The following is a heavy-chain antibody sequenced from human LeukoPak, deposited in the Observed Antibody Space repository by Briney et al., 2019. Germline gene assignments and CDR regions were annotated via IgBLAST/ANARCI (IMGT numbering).Heavy chain of an antibody. Sequence: GGSLRLSCAASGFTFDDYAMHWVRHAPGKGLEWVAVISYDGSDKFYADSVKGRFTISRDSSKNTLYLQMNSLRPEDTAVYYCARARPSMWIDYWGQGTLVTVSS. CDR2: ISYDGSDK. CDR3: ARARPSMWIDY. V-gene: IGHV3-30-3*01. J-gene: IGHJ4*02. D-gene: IGHD5-12*01. CDR1: GFTFDDYA.